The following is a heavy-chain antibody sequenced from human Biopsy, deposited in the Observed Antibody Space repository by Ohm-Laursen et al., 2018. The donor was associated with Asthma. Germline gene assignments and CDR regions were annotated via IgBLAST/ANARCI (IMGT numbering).Heavy chain of an antibody. CDR2: IYYSGST. D-gene: IGHD3-22*01. J-gene: IGHJ4*02. Sequence: SETLSLTCTVSYGSITSGGYYWTWIRQHPGKGLEWIGFIYYSGSTYYNPSLKSRVSISIDTSKNQFSLKFSSVTAADTAVYYCARAQDYYDSRGYYRSFDYWGQGTLVTVSS. CDR1: YGSITSGGYY. V-gene: IGHV4-31*03. CDR3: ARAQDYYDSRGYYRSFDY.